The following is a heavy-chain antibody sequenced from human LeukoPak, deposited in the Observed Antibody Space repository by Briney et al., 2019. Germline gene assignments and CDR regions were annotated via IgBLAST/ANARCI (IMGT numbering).Heavy chain of an antibody. CDR1: GFTFSSYS. J-gene: IGHJ4*02. V-gene: IGHV3-21*01. Sequence: GGSLRLSCAASGFTFSSYSMNWVRQAPGKGLEWVSSISGNNNYIYYADSVGGRFTISRDNARDSLFLQMDSLRAEDTAVYYCARDPHNPGPIDCWGQGTLVTVSS. CDR3: ARDPHNPGPIDC. CDR2: ISGNNNYI.